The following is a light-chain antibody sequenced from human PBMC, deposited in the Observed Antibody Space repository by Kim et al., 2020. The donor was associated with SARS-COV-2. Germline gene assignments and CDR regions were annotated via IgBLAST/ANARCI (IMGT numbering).Light chain of an antibody. Sequence: ARGKTARITCGGNKIGDKRAHWYQQKPGQAPVLVIYYDTDRPSGIPERFSGSNSGNTATLTISRVEAGDEADYYCQVWDGNSDHVVFGGGTKLTVL. J-gene: IGLJ2*01. CDR1: KIGDKR. CDR2: YDT. V-gene: IGLV3-21*04. CDR3: QVWDGNSDHVV.